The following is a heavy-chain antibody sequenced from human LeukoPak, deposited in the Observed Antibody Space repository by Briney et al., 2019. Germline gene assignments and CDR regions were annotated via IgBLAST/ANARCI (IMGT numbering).Heavy chain of an antibody. CDR2: ISYDGSNK. V-gene: IGHV3-30*18. Sequence: GGSLRLSCAASGFTFSSYGMHWVRQAPGKGLEWVAVISYDGSNKYYADYVKGRFTISRDNSKNTLYLQMNSLRAEDTAVYYCAKGHAFDIWGQGTMVTVSS. J-gene: IGHJ3*02. CDR3: AKGHAFDI. CDR1: GFTFSSYG.